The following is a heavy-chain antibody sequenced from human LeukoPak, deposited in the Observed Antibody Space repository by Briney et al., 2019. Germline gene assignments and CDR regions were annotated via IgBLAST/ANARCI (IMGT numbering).Heavy chain of an antibody. J-gene: IGHJ3*02. D-gene: IGHD5-18*01. CDR1: GFSFRSYE. V-gene: IGHV3-48*03. CDR2: ISSIGTAI. CDR3: ARAGDREVYSYDYSDAFDI. Sequence: PGGSLRLSCAASGFSFRSYEMNWVRQAPGQGLEWVSYISSIGTAIHYADSVKGLFTISRDNAKNSLYLQMNGLRVEDTAVYYCARAGDREVYSYDYSDAFDIWGQGTMVTVSS.